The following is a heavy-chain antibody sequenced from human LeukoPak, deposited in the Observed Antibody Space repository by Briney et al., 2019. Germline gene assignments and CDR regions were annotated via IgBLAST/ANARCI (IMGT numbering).Heavy chain of an antibody. CDR3: ARNTYYYDSSGYLDY. CDR2: IIPIFGTA. Sequence: ASVEVSCKASEGTFSSYAISWVRQAPGQGLEWMGGIIPIFGTANYAQKFQGRVTITADESTSTAYMELSSLRSEDTAVYYCARNTYYYDSSGYLDYWGQGTLVTVSS. J-gene: IGHJ4*02. V-gene: IGHV1-69*13. D-gene: IGHD3-22*01. CDR1: EGTFSSYA.